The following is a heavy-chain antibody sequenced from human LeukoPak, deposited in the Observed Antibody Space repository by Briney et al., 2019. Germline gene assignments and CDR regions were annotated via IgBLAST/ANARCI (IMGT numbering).Heavy chain of an antibody. V-gene: IGHV1-46*01. CDR1: GYTFTSYY. J-gene: IGHJ4*02. CDR3: ARGTRDGYNPEYYFDY. CDR2: INPSGGST. Sequence: ASVTVSCKASGYTFTSYYMHWVRQAPGQGLEWMGIINPSGGSTSYAQKFQGRVTMTRDTSTSTVYMELSSLRSEDTAMYYCARGTRDGYNPEYYFDYWGQGTLVTVSS. D-gene: IGHD5-24*01.